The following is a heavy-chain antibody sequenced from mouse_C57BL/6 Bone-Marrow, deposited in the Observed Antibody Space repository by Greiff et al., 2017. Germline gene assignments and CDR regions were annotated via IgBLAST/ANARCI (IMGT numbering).Heavy chain of an antibody. CDR3: ARGYYDYDGGDWFAY. D-gene: IGHD2-4*01. CDR2: IYPGDGDT. J-gene: IGHJ3*01. V-gene: IGHV1-82*01. CDR1: GYAFSSSW. Sequence: QVQLQQSGPELVKPGASVKISCKASGYAFSSSWMNWVKQRPGKGLEWIGRIYPGDGDTNYNGKFKGKATLTADKSSSTAYMQLSSLTSEDSAVYFCARGYYDYDGGDWFAYWGQGTLVTVSA.